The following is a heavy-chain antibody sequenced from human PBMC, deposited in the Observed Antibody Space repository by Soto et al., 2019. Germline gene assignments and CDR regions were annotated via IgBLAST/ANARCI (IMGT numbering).Heavy chain of an antibody. J-gene: IGHJ3*02. CDR2: ISSSGSTI. V-gene: IGHV3-11*01. D-gene: IGHD6-19*01. CDR3: ARRAVAGKVGAFNI. CDR1: GFTFSDYY. Sequence: QVQLVEAGGGLVKPGGSLRLSCAASGFTFSDYYLSWIRQAPGKGLEWVSYISSSGSTIYYADSVKGRFTISRDNAKNALYLQTNSLRAKDTAVYYCARRAVAGKVGAFNIWGQGTMVTVSS.